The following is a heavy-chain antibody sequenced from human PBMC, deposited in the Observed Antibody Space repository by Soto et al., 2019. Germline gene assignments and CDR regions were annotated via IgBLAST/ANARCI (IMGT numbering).Heavy chain of an antibody. V-gene: IGHV3-23*01. CDR2: VSRAGTYT. J-gene: IGHJ5*02. CDR3: VKYTVTEDLGES. CDR1: GFTFSSYA. D-gene: IGHD3-16*01. Sequence: EVQLLESGGDVVRPGGSLRLSCAASGFTFSSYAMGWVHQAPGKGLEWVAGVSRAGTYTFYADSVRGRFSISRDNSRDTVDLYLNALRGDDTAVYFCVKYTVTEDLGESWGQGTLVSVSS.